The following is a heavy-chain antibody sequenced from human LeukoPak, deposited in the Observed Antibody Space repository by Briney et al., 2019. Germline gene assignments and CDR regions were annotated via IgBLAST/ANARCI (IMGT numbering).Heavy chain of an antibody. Sequence: ASVKVSCKASGGTFSSYAISWVRQAPGQGLEWMGGIIPIFGTANYAQKFQGRVTIIADESTSTAYMELSSLRSEDTAVYYCARGSPYSYGYYYYYYMDVWGKGTTVTVSS. CDR1: GGTFSSYA. J-gene: IGHJ6*03. V-gene: IGHV1-69*13. D-gene: IGHD5-18*01. CDR2: IIPIFGTA. CDR3: ARGSPYSYGYYYYYYMDV.